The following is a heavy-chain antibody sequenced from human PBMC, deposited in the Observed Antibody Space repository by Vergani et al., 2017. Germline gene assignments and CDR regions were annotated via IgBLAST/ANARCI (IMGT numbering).Heavy chain of an antibody. J-gene: IGHJ6*02. Sequence: QVQLVQSGAEVKKPGASVKVSCKASGYTFTSYGISWVRQAPGQGLEWMGWSSAYNGNTNYAQKRQGRVNMTTDTSKSTAYMERRSLRSDYTAVYYCARARIGETIPGAYYYGMDVWGQGTTVTVSS. CDR3: ARARIGETIPGAYYYGMDV. V-gene: IGHV1-18*01. CDR1: GYTFTSYG. D-gene: IGHD3-10*01. CDR2: SSAYNGNT.